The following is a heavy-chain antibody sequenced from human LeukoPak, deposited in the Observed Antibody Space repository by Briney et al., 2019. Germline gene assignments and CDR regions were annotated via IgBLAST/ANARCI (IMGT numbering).Heavy chain of an antibody. CDR1: GGSISSSSYY. D-gene: IGHD3-22*01. V-gene: IGHV4-39*02. J-gene: IGHJ4*02. Sequence: SETLSLTCTVSGGSISSSSYYWGWIRQPPGKGLEWIGSIYYSGSTYYNPSLKSRVTISVDTSKNQFSLKLSSVTAADTAVYYCARETNYYDGSGYYSPPDYWGQGTLVTVSS. CDR2: IYYSGST. CDR3: ARETNYYDGSGYYSPPDY.